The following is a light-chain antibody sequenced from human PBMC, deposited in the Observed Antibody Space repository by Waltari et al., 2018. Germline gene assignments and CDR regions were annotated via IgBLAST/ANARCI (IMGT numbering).Light chain of an antibody. Sequence: IVMTQSPATLSVSPGETATLSCRANQRITTNLAWFQQKPGQAPRLLIYDASSRATGLPARFSGGGSGTDFTLTISSLQSADFAVYYCLQYSNWYRTFGPGTKVEIK. CDR1: QRITTN. CDR2: DAS. J-gene: IGKJ1*01. V-gene: IGKV3-15*01. CDR3: LQYSNWYRT.